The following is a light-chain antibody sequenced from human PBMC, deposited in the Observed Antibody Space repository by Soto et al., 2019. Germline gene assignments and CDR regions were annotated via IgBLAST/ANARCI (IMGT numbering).Light chain of an antibody. J-gene: IGLJ1*01. V-gene: IGLV2-14*01. CDR2: EVS. CDR3: SSYTSSSTRHV. CDR1: SSDVGGSIF. Sequence: QSVLTQPASVSGSPGQSITISCTGTSSDVGGSIFVSWYQQYPGKAPKLMIFEVSHRPSGVSNRFSGSRSGNTASLTISGLQAEDEADYYRSSYTSSSTRHVFGTGTKVTVL.